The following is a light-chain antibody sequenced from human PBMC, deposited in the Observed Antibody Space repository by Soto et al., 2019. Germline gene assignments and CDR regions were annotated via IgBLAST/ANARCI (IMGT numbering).Light chain of an antibody. Sequence: EIVMTQSPASLSVSPGERATLSCRASQSVSRTLAWYQQKPGQAPRLLIYGASTRATGIPARFSGRGSGTDFTLTISSLQSEDFAVYYCHQYHSGPRTFGHGTKVEIK. CDR2: GAS. CDR1: QSVSRT. V-gene: IGKV3-15*01. CDR3: HQYHSGPRT. J-gene: IGKJ1*01.